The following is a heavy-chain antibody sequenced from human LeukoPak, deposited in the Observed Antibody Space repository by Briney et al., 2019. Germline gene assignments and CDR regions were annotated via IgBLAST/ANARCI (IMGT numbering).Heavy chain of an antibody. V-gene: IGHV1-2*02. J-gene: IGHJ4*02. CDR2: INSNSGAT. CDR1: GYTFTAFY. Sequence: GASVKVSCKASGYTFTAFYIHWVRQAPGQGLEWMGWINSNSGATNYAQKFQGRVTMTRDTSISTVYMELSSLRSDDTAVYYCARGRDRGASTPFDYWGQGTLVTVSS. D-gene: IGHD1-26*01. CDR3: ARGRDRGASTPFDY.